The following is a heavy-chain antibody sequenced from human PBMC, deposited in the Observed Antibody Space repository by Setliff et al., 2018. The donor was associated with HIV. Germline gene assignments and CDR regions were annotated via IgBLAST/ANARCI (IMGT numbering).Heavy chain of an antibody. CDR1: GGSMNSDSYS. J-gene: IGHJ5*02. CDR2: IYVGGSV. Sequence: SETLSLTCTVSGGSMNSDSYSWTWLRQPAGKGPELIGHIYVGGSVIYNPSLASRVTISMAPSKNQFSLDLSSVTAADTAKYYCARAKTIGVSAVFFDPWGQGRPVTVSS. CDR3: ARAKTIGVSAVFFDP. V-gene: IGHV4-61*09. D-gene: IGHD3-3*01.